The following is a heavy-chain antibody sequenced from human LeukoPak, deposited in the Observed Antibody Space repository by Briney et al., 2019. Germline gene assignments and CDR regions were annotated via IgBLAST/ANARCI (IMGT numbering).Heavy chain of an antibody. CDR2: IYHSGST. D-gene: IGHD3-10*01. CDR1: GGSISSGGYY. CDR3: AREGRFGELFAFDI. V-gene: IGHV4-30-2*01. J-gene: IGHJ3*02. Sequence: SETLSLTCTVSGGSISSGGYYWSWIRQPPGKGLEWIGYIYHSGSTYYNPSLKSRVTVSVDRSKNQFSLKLSSVTAADTAVYYCAREGRFGELFAFDIWGQGTMVTVSS.